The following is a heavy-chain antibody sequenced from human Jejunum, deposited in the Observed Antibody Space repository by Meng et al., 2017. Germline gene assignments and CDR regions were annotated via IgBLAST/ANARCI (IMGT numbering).Heavy chain of an antibody. D-gene: IGHD6-19*01. CDR1: GYTFTSYA. Sequence: QLQRLQLGGEVRRPGAAGKVSCKASGYTFTSYAMQWGRQAPGQRLEWMGWINAGNVNTKYTQKFQGRVTITRDTSASTAYMELSSLRSEDTAVYDCAREGIAVAGPDYWGQGTLVTVSS. V-gene: IGHV1-3*01. J-gene: IGHJ4*02. CDR3: AREGIAVAGPDY. CDR2: INAGNVNT.